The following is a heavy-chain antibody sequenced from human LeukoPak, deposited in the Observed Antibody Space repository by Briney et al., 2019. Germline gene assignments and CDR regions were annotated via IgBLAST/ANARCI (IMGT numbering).Heavy chain of an antibody. CDR2: ISYLSSHV. D-gene: IGHD3-16*01. CDR3: GRAFPPLRTSSAGDL. J-gene: IGHJ4*02. CDR1: GFTFSDYE. V-gene: IGHV3-21*01. Sequence: PGGSLRLSCSASGFTFSDYEMNWVRQAPGKGLEWVSSISYLSSHVYYGDSVKGRFSISRDNAKNSLYLQMNSLGAEDTAIYYCGRAFPPLRTSSAGDLWGQGILVTVSS.